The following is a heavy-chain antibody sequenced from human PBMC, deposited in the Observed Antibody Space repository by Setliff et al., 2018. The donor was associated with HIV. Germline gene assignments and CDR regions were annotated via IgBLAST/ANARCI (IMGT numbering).Heavy chain of an antibody. D-gene: IGHD5-18*01. CDR3: STPLDATMGRDY. CDR2: IIPIFGTP. J-gene: IGHJ4*02. CDR1: GYTFTSYG. Sequence: SVKVSCKASGYTFTSYGIAWVRQAPGQGLEWMGGIIPIFGTPNFAPKFQGRVTITADESTKTAYMELSSLRSEDTAVYYCSTPLDATMGRDYWGQGTLVTVSS. V-gene: IGHV1-69*13.